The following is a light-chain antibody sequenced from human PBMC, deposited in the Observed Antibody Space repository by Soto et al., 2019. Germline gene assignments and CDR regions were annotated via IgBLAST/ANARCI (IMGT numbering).Light chain of an antibody. V-gene: IGKV3-15*01. CDR2: GAS. Sequence: EIVMTQSPATLSVSPGERATLSCRASQSVSTNLAWYQQKPGQAPRLLIHGASTRATGIPARFSGSGSGTAFTLTISSLQSEDFAVYYCQQYNNWPGFTFGPGTKVDTK. J-gene: IGKJ3*01. CDR1: QSVSTN. CDR3: QQYNNWPGFT.